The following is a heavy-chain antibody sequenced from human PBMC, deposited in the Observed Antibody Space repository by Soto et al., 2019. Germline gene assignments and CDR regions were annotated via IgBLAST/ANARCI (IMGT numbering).Heavy chain of an antibody. Sequence: PWWSLRLSCSASVFTFKDYYMSWVRQAPGKGLEYISYISGSGIIIYYGDSVKGRFTVSRDNANNSLYLHMNNLRADDTAVYYCARDLKGIQSWRPLAYWGQGTLVTVSS. J-gene: IGHJ4*02. CDR1: VFTFKDYY. V-gene: IGHV3-11*01. D-gene: IGHD5-18*01. CDR2: ISGSGIII. CDR3: ARDLKGIQSWRPLAY.